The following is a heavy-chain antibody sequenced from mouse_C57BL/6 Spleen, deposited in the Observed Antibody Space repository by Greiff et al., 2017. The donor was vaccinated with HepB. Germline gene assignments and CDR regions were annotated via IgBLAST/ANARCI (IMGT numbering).Heavy chain of an antibody. V-gene: IGHV5-17*01. D-gene: IGHD1-1*01. CDR3: AIRYGSSDYYAMDY. Sequence: QRVESGGGLVKPGGSLKLSCAASGFTFSDYGMHWVRQAPEKGLEWVAYISSGSSTIYYADTVKGRFTISRDNAKNTLFMQMTSLRSEDTAIYYCAIRYGSSDYYAMDYWGQGTSVTVSS. J-gene: IGHJ4*01. CDR1: GFTFSDYG. CDR2: ISSGSSTI.